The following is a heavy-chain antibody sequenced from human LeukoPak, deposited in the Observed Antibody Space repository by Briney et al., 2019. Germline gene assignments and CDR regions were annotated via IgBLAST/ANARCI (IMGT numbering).Heavy chain of an antibody. D-gene: IGHD3-22*01. CDR2: IYYSGST. J-gene: IGHJ4*02. Sequence: SETLSLTCTVSGGSVSSGSYYWGWIRQPPGKGLEWIGNIYYSGSTNYNPSLKSRVTISVDTSKNQFSLKLSSVTAADTAVYYCARTFYDSSGYFVQRTHYFDYWGQGTLVTVSS. V-gene: IGHV4-61*01. CDR3: ARTFYDSSGYFVQRTHYFDY. CDR1: GGSVSSGSYY.